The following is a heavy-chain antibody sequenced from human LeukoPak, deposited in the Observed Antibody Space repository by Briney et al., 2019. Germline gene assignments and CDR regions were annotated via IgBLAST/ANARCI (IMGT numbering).Heavy chain of an antibody. CDR3: AKGGKWDVTPFDY. J-gene: IGHJ4*02. CDR1: GFPFSSYW. D-gene: IGHD1-26*01. CDR2: ISGGGGST. V-gene: IGHV3-23*01. Sequence: PGGSLRLSCVASGFPFSSYWMTWVRQAPGKGLEWVSTISGGGGSTYYADSVKGRSTISRDNSKNTLYLQVNSLRAEDTAVYYCAKGGKWDVTPFDYWGQGTLVTVSS.